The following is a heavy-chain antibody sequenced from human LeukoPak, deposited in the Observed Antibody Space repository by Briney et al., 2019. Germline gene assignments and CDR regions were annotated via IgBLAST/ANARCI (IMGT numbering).Heavy chain of an antibody. CDR2: IYYSGST. CDR3: ARDSYYYDSSGYLGAFDI. V-gene: IGHV4-31*03. D-gene: IGHD3-22*01. Sequence: PSQTLSLTCTVSGGSISSGGYYWSWIRQHPGKGLEWIGYIYYSGSTYYNPSLKSRVTISVDTSKNQFSLKLSCVTAADTAVYYCARDSYYYDSSGYLGAFDIWGQGTMVTVSS. J-gene: IGHJ3*02. CDR1: GGSISSGGYY.